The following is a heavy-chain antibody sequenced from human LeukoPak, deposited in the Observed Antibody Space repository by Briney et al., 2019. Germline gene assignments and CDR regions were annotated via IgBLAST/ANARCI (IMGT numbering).Heavy chain of an antibody. V-gene: IGHV1-69*05. CDR1: GDTFSSYA. D-gene: IGHD4/OR15-4a*01. Sequence: SVKVSCKASGDTFSSYAISWVRQAPGQGLEWMGRIIPSFGTANYAQKFQGRVTITTDESTSTAYMELSSLRSEDTAVYYCARDTDYGANFAFDIWGQGTMVTVSS. J-gene: IGHJ3*02. CDR2: IIPSFGTA. CDR3: ARDTDYGANFAFDI.